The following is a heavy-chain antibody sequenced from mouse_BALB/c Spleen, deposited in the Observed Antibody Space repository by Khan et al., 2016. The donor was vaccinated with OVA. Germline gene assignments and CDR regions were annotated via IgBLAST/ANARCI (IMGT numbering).Heavy chain of an antibody. V-gene: IGHV1S41*01. CDR3: ARSNYYGSSLYAMDY. J-gene: IGHJ4*01. CDR1: DYTFTSFW. D-gene: IGHD1-1*01. CDR2: IGPGSGDT. Sequence: DLVKPGASVKLSCKASDYTFTSFWINWIKQRPGQGLEWVGHIGPGSGDTYYNEIFKGKATLTVDTSSSTAYIQLSSLSSADSAVFFCARSNYYGSSLYAMDYWGQGTSVTVSA.